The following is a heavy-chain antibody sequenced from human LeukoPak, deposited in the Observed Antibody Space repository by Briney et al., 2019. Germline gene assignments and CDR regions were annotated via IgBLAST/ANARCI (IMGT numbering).Heavy chain of an antibody. CDR3: ASLRYCSSTSCLSGDY. Sequence: GGSLRLSCAASGFNYSSYTMNWVRQAPGMGLEWLSYISASRGITYYADSVKGRFTISRDNAKNSLYLQMNSLRAEDTAVYYCASLRYCSSTSCLSGDYWGQGTLVTVSS. J-gene: IGHJ4*02. V-gene: IGHV3-48*01. CDR2: ISASRGIT. CDR1: GFNYSSYT. D-gene: IGHD2-2*01.